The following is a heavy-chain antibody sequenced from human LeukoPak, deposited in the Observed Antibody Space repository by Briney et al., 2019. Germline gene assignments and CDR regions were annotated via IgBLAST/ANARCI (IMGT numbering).Heavy chain of an antibody. Sequence: SVKGRFTISRDNSKYTLYLQINSLRAEDTAVYYCAKSLGLQPHGTDVWGQGTTVTVSS. D-gene: IGHD3/OR15-3a*01. V-gene: IGHV3-30*02. J-gene: IGHJ6*02. CDR3: AKSLGLQPHGTDV.